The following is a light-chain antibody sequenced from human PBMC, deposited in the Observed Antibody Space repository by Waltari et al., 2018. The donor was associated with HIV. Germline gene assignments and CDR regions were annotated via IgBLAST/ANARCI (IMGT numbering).Light chain of an antibody. CDR2: NDT. J-gene: IGLJ1*01. CDR1: ELVKQD. Sequence: SFELTQPPPVSVSPGQTARITCAGDELVKQDTYWYQQKPGQAPVVVIYNDTERPSGIPERFSGASSGTTVTLTISGVQSEDEADYYCQSADTGGTRVFGPGTKVTVL. V-gene: IGLV3-25*03. CDR3: QSADTGGTRV.